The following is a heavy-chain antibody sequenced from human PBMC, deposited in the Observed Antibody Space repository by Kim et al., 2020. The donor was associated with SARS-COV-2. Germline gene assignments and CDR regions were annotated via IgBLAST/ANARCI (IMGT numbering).Heavy chain of an antibody. D-gene: IGHD6-13*01. CDR3: ARDIRDRLPITAAGTQHFDY. CDR1: GFTFSRYS. J-gene: IGHJ4*02. V-gene: IGHV3-21*01. Sequence: GGSLRLSCAASGFTFSRYSMNWVRQAPGKGLEWVSSISSSSSYIYYADSVKGRFTISRDNAKNSLYLQMNSLRAEDTAVYYCARDIRDRLPITAAGTQHFDYWGQVTLVTVSS. CDR2: ISSSSSYI.